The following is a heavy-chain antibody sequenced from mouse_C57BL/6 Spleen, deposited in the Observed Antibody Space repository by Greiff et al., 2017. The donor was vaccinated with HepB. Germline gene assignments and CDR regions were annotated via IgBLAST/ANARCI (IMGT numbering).Heavy chain of an antibody. V-gene: IGHV5-9*01. CDR1: GFTFSSYT. CDR2: ISGGGGNT. D-gene: IGHD1-1*01. CDR3: ARHITTVVASYWYFDV. J-gene: IGHJ1*03. Sequence: EVQGVESGGGLVKPGGSLKLSCAASGFTFSSYTMSWVRQTPEKRLEWVATISGGGGNTYYQDSVKGRFTISRDNAKTTLYLQMSSLRSEDTALYYCARHITTVVASYWYFDVWGTGTTVTVSS.